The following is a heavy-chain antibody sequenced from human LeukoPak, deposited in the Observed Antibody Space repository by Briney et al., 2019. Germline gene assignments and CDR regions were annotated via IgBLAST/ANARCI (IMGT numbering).Heavy chain of an antibody. J-gene: IGHJ4*02. V-gene: IGHV1-8*03. D-gene: IGHD3-10*01. CDR2: MNPNSGNT. CDR3: ARSCVRSYYFDY. Sequence: ASVKVSCKASGYTFTSYDINWVRQATGQGLEWMGWMNPNSGNTGYAQKFQGRVTITRNTSISTAYMELSSLRSEDTAVYYCARSCVRSYYFDYWGQGTLVTVSS. CDR1: GYTFTSYD.